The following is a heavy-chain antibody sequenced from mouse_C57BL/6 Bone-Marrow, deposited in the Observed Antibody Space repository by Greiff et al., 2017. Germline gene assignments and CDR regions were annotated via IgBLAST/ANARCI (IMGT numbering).Heavy chain of an antibody. CDR2: IYPGSGST. D-gene: IGHD2-5*01. V-gene: IGHV1-55*01. CDR3: ARKNSNYVFYAMDY. Sequence: QVQLQQPGAELVKPGASVKMSCKASGYTFTSYWITWVKQRPGQGLEWIGDIYPGSGSTNYNEKFKSKATLTVDTSSSTACMQLSSLTSEDSAVYYCARKNSNYVFYAMDYWGQGTSVTVSS. CDR1: GYTFTSYW. J-gene: IGHJ4*01.